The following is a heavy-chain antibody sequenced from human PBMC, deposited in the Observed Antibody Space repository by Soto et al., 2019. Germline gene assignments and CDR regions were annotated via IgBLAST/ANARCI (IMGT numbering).Heavy chain of an antibody. CDR1: GGSFSGYY. V-gene: IGHV4-34*01. Sequence: SETLSLTCAVYGGSFSGYYWSWIRQPPGKGLEWIGEINHSGSTNYNPSLKSRVTISVDTSKNQFSLKLSSVTAADTAVYYCARVGTVTIVPEHYYYYYMDVWGKGTTVTVSS. CDR3: ARVGTVTIVPEHYYYYYMDV. D-gene: IGHD4-17*01. J-gene: IGHJ6*03. CDR2: INHSGST.